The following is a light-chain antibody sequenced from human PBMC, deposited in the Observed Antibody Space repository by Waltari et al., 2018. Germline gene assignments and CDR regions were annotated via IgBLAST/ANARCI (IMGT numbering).Light chain of an antibody. CDR1: QHITPW. Sequence: DIQMTQSPSSVSSFVGDTVTITCRASQHITPWLAWYQQKPGRAPKLLIYASSSLQSGVPSRFSGSRSGADFTLTISSLQPEDFATDYCQQADSLPLTFGGGTKVEIK. CDR2: ASS. J-gene: IGKJ4*01. CDR3: QQADSLPLT. V-gene: IGKV1D-12*01.